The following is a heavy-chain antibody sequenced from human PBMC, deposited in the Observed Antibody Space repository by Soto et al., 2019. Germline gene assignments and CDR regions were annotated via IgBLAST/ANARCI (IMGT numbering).Heavy chain of an antibody. CDR3: TRTRYSDYDSIH. CDR1: VFTFNDYT. V-gene: IGHV3-21*01. D-gene: IGHD5-12*01. CDR2: ISSTSGYL. Sequence: GGSLRLSCASSVFTFNDYTMNCVRQAPGKGLEWVSSISSTSGYLYYADSVKGRFTISRDNAKKSLFLQMNSLRAEDTAVYYCTRTRYSDYDSIHWGQGTLVNVSS. J-gene: IGHJ4*02.